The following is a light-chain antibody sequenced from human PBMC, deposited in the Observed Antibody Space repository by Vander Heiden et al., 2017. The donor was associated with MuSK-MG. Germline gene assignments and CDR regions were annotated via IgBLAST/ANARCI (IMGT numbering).Light chain of an antibody. CDR3: HQSDSTPQT. J-gene: IGKJ1*01. Sequence: DIQMTQSPSSLSASVGDRVTISCRASQPINNFLNWYQQKPGKAPKLLIYATSSLQGGVPSRFSGSKSGTDFNLTISRLQPDDVATYYCHQSDSTPQTFGQGTQVDI. CDR2: ATS. V-gene: IGKV1-39*01. CDR1: QPINNF.